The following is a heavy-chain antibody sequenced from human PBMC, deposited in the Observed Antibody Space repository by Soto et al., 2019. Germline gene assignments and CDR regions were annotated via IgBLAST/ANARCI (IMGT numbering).Heavy chain of an antibody. D-gene: IGHD3-16*01. CDR1: GYTFITYY. V-gene: IGHV1-46*01. J-gene: IGHJ3*02. Sequence: QVQLVQSGAEVKKPEASVKVSCKASGYTFITYYIHWVRQAPGQGLEWMGRIHPSGGDTYYAQKFQGRVTMTRDTSTSTVYMELSSLTSEDTAVYYCARLWGAYDDFDIWGKGTMVTVSS. CDR3: ARLWGAYDDFDI. CDR2: IHPSGGDT.